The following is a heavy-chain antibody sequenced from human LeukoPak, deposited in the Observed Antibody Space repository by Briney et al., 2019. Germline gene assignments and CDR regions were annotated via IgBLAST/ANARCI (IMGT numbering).Heavy chain of an antibody. D-gene: IGHD1-1*01. Sequence: PGGSLRLSCTASGFSFSTYSMNWVPQAPGKGLEGVSYIVGSSSNMYYADSVKGRFTISRDNDKNSLYLQMGSLRAEDTAVYYCATDTPETAAFDYWGQGTLVTVSS. CDR1: GFSFSTYS. J-gene: IGHJ4*02. CDR2: IVGSSSNM. CDR3: ATDTPETAAFDY. V-gene: IGHV3-48*04.